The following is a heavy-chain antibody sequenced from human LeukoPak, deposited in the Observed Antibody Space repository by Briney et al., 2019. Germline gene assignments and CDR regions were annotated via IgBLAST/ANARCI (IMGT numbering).Heavy chain of an antibody. CDR1: GFSLSTSGVG. J-gene: IGHJ4*02. Sequence: SGPTVVKPTQTLTLTCSWSGFSLSTSGVGVNWIRQPPGKSLEWLALIYWDGDKRYSPSLRSRLTLNHDTSKDQVVLTLTNMDPVDTATYYRGHRIDCTSTTCSDYWGQGILVTVSS. V-gene: IGHV2-5*02. CDR2: IYWDGDK. CDR3: GHRIDCTSTTCSDY. D-gene: IGHD2-8*01.